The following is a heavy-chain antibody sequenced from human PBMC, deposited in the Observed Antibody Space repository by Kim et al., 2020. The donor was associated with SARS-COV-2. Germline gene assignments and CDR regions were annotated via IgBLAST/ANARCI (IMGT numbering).Heavy chain of an antibody. J-gene: IGHJ4*02. V-gene: IGHV3-43*02. CDR1: GFTFADSV. CDR2: VSGDGGTT. CDR3: SKASGWLPSY. D-gene: IGHD6-19*01. Sequence: GGSLRLSCAASGFTFADSVMHWVRQAPGKGLEWVALVSGDGGTTYYADSVKGRFTISRDNSKDSLYLQMNSLRTDDTACYYCSKASGWLPSYWGQGTLVTVST.